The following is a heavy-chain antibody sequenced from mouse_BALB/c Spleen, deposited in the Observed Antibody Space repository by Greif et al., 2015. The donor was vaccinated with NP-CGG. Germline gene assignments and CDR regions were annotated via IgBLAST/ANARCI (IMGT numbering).Heavy chain of an antibody. Sequence: QVQLQQSGAELARPGASVKLSCKASGYTFTSYWMQWVKQRPGQGLEWIGAIYPGDGDTRYTQKFKGKATLTADKSSSTAYMQLSSLASEDSAVYYCAISDYLAWFAYWGQGTLVTVSA. D-gene: IGHD2-4*01. CDR1: GYTFTSYW. CDR2: IYPGDGDT. J-gene: IGHJ3*01. CDR3: AISDYLAWFAY. V-gene: IGHV1-87*01.